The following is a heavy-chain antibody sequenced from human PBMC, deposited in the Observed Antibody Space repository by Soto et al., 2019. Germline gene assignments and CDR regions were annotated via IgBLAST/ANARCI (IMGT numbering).Heavy chain of an antibody. V-gene: IGHV4-4*02. CDR2: SHQSGNT. CDR3: ATRDSIRFY. CDR1: GVSISSHDW. Sequence: QVQLQESGPGLVKPSGTLSLTCAVSGVSISSHDWWTWVRQPPGKGLEWIGESHQSGNTNYNSSLESRVTISVDKSKNQVALKLTSVTVADTAVYYCATRDSIRFYWGQGTLVTVSS. D-gene: IGHD6-13*01. J-gene: IGHJ4*01.